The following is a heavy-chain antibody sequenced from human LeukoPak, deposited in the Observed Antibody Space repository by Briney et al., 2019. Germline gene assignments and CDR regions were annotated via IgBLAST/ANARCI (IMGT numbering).Heavy chain of an antibody. CDR1: GFTFSNYW. CDR3: ARDRSSWTSTDAFDI. CDR2: INSDGSGP. D-gene: IGHD6-13*01. Sequence: GGSLRLSCVASGFTFSNYWMHWVRQAPEKGLMWVSKINSDGSGPDYADSVKGRFTISRDNAKNSLYLQMNSLRAEDTAVYYCARDRSSWTSTDAFDIWGQGTMVTVSS. V-gene: IGHV3-74*01. J-gene: IGHJ3*02.